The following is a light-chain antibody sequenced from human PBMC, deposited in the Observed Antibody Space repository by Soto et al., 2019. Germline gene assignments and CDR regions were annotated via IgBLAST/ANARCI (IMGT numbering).Light chain of an antibody. Sequence: EIVLTQSPGTLSLSPGERATLSCRASQSVSSSYLAWYQQKPGQAPRLLIYGASSRATGIPDRFSGSGSGTDFTLTISRLEPEDYAVYYCKKYGSSPRTFGQGTNVDI. CDR1: QSVSSSY. CDR2: GAS. V-gene: IGKV3-20*01. J-gene: IGKJ1*01. CDR3: KKYGSSPRT.